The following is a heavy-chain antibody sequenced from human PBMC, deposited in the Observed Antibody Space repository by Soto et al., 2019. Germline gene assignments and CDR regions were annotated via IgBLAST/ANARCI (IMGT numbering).Heavy chain of an antibody. Sequence: SETLSLTCTVSGGSISSGGYYWSGIRQHPGKGLEWIGYIYYSGSTYYNTSLKSRVTISVDTSKNQFSLKLSSVTAADTAVYYCASDDSSVPWGQGTLVTVSS. D-gene: IGHD3-22*01. V-gene: IGHV4-30-4*08. CDR3: ASDDSSVP. J-gene: IGHJ5*02. CDR1: GGSISSGGYY. CDR2: IYYSGST.